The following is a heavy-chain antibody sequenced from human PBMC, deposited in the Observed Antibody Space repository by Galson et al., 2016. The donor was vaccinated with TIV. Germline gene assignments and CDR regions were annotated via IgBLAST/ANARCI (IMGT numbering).Heavy chain of an antibody. CDR2: IKHDGTEK. Sequence: SLRLSCATSGFTFSEYWMNWVRQVPGKGPEWVAHIKHDGTEKYYVDSVKGRFRISRDNAKNSVYLQMNSLRVDDTALYYWARVKRVSSWQVWGVSDYWGQGSLVTVSS. D-gene: IGHD6-13*01. V-gene: IGHV3-7*01. CDR3: ARVKRVSSWQVWGVSDY. CDR1: GFTFSEYW. J-gene: IGHJ4*02.